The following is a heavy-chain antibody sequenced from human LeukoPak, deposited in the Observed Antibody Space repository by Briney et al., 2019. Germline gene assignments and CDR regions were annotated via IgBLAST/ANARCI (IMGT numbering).Heavy chain of an antibody. D-gene: IGHD3-22*01. CDR3: ARAPGGYYDY. V-gene: IGHV3-21*01. CDR2: ISSRSSYM. J-gene: IGHJ4*02. CDR1: GFDFSAYD. Sequence: NPGGSLRLSCAASGFDFSAYDMNWVRQAPGKGLEWVSSISSRSSYMYFADSVKGRFTISRDNANNSLYLHMNSLRAEDTAVYYCARAPGGYYDYWGQGTLVTVSS.